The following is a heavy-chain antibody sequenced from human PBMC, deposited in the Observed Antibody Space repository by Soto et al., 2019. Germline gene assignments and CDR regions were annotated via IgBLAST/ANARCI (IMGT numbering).Heavy chain of an antibody. V-gene: IGHV4-34*01. CDR1: GGSFSGYY. CDR3: ARGQRVVVPATMVRGSSGYMDV. J-gene: IGHJ6*03. Sequence: QEELQQWGAGLLKLSETLSLTCGVYGGSFSGYYWIWIRQPPGKGLEWIGEINHSGSTNYNPSLKSRVTISVDTSKNQFSLQLSSGTAADTALYYCARGQRVVVPATMVRGSSGYMDVWGKGTTVTVSS. D-gene: IGHD2-2*01. CDR2: INHSGST.